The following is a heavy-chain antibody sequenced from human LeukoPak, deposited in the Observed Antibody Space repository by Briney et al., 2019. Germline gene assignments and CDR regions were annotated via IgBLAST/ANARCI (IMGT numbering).Heavy chain of an antibody. J-gene: IGHJ4*02. D-gene: IGHD4-23*01. V-gene: IGHV3-53*01. CDR2: IYSGGST. CDR3: ARVVILQMVVTPYFDY. Sequence: EAGGSLRLSCAASGFTVSSNYMSWVRQAPGKGLEWVSVIYSGGSTYYADSVKGRFTISRDNSKNTLYLQMNSLRAEDTAVYYCARVVILQMVVTPYFDYWGQGTLVTVSS. CDR1: GFTVSSNY.